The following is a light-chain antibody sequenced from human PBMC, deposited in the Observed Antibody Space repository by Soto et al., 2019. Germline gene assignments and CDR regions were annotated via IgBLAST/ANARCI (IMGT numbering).Light chain of an antibody. CDR2: DTS. CDR1: QFVSSR. CDR3: QEYLQWPPGM. Sequence: EIVVTQSPATLSGSPGDRVTLSCRASQFVSSRLAWCQQRPGQVPRLLIYDTSARAPGISARFSGSGSGTQFTLTISTLQSEDFAVYCCQEYLQWPPGMFGQGTTVDMK. V-gene: IGKV3D-15*01. J-gene: IGKJ1*01.